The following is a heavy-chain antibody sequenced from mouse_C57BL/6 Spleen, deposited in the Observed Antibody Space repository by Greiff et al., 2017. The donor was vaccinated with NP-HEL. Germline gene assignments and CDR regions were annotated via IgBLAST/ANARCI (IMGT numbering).Heavy chain of an antibody. CDR1: GYSFTGYY. CDR2: INPSTGGT. CDR3: ARYGTYFDV. V-gene: IGHV1-42*01. Sequence: EVQLVESGPELVKPGASVKISCKASGYSFTGYYMNWVKQSPEKSLEWIGEINPSTGGTTYNQKFKAKATLTVDKSSSTAYMQLKSLTSEDSAVYYCARYGTYFDVWGTGTTVTVSS. D-gene: IGHD1-1*01. J-gene: IGHJ1*03.